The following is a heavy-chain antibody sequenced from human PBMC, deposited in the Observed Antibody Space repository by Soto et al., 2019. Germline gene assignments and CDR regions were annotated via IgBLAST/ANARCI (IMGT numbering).Heavy chain of an antibody. CDR3: ARAHTVPGAPHFDA. CDR2: TYYSESLTYNPSSGTT. CDR1: GGSMSGYC. D-gene: IGHD4-17*01. V-gene: IGHV4-59*01. Sequence: SDTLSLTSDVSGGSMSGYCSKWIRQPPVDTLELICYTYYSESLTYNPSSGTTSLKPSLTSRVIISVDTSKIQASLTMKSLTAADSAVYFCARAHTVPGAPHFDAWAQGTLVTVSS. J-gene: IGHJ4*02.